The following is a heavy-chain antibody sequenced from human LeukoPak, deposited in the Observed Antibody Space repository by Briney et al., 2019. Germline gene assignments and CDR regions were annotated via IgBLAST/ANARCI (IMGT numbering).Heavy chain of an antibody. CDR1: GGSVSSGNYY. Sequence: SETLSLTSTVSGGSVSSGNYYWSWIRQPPGKGLEWIGYIYYSGSTNYNPSLKSRVTISVDTSKNQFSLKLSSVTAADTAVYYCAGTVVKDNWFDPWGQGTLVTVSS. CDR3: AGTVVKDNWFDP. J-gene: IGHJ5*02. V-gene: IGHV4-61*01. CDR2: IYYSGST. D-gene: IGHD4-23*01.